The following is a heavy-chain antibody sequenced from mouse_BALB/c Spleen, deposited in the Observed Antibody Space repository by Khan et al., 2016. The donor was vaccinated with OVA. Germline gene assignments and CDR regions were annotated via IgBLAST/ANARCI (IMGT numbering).Heavy chain of an antibody. V-gene: IGHV5-17*02. J-gene: IGHJ2*01. Sequence: EVELVESGGGLVQPGGSLKLSCAASGFTFNSYGMHWVRQAPEKGLEWVAYISGDSNTIYYADTVKGRFTISRDNPKNTLFLQMTSLMSEDTAMEYCDTSYFFRYYFDYWGPGTTLTVS. CDR3: DTSYFFRYYFDY. CDR2: ISGDSNTI. CDR1: GFTFNSYG. D-gene: IGHD1-1*01.